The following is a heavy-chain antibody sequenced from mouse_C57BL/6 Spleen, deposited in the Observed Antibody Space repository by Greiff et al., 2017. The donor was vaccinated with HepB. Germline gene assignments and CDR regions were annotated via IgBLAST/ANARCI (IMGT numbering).Heavy chain of an antibody. V-gene: IGHV3-8*01. CDR1: GYPITSDY. J-gene: IGHJ2*01. Sequence: EVKVVESGPGLAKPSQTLSLTCSVTGYPITSDYWNWIRKFPGNKLEYMGYISYSGSTYYNPSPKSRISITRDTSKNQYYLQLNSVTTEDTATYYCARERNYYGSRAYFDYWGQGTTLTVSS. CDR3: ARERNYYGSRAYFDY. CDR2: ISYSGST. D-gene: IGHD1-1*01.